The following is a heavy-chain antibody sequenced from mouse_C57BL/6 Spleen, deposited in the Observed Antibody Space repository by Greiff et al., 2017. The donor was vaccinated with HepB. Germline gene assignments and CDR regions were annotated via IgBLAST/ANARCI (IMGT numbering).Heavy chain of an antibody. CDR2: IHPNSGST. Sequence: VQLQQPGAELVKPGASVKLSCKASGYTFTSYWMHWVKQRPGQGLEWIGMIHPNSGSTNYNEKFKSKATLTVDKSSSTAYMQLSSLTSEDSAVYYCEREGIYGNYYFDYWGQGTTLTVSS. CDR1: GYTFTSYW. D-gene: IGHD2-1*01. V-gene: IGHV1-64*01. J-gene: IGHJ2*01. CDR3: EREGIYGNYYFDY.